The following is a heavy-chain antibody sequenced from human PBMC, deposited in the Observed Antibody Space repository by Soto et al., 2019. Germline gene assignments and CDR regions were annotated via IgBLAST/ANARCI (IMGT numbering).Heavy chain of an antibody. CDR1: GGSISSSYW. Sequence: QVQLQESGPGLVKPSGTLSLTCAVSGGSISSSYWWTWVRQSPGKGLEYIGEISHSGTSNSNPSLKRRVTLSVDKSKHHFSLTLTSVTAADTAVYYCARVVLTITRGAFDAWGQGTLVIVSS. D-gene: IGHD3-9*01. V-gene: IGHV4-4*02. CDR2: ISHSGTS. CDR3: ARVVLTITRGAFDA. J-gene: IGHJ3*01.